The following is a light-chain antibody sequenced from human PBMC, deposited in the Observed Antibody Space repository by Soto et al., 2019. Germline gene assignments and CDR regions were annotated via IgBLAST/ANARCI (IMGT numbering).Light chain of an antibody. CDR2: EVS. Sequence: QSALTQPASVSGSXXXSXXXXXTGTSSDVGGYNYVSWYQQHPGKAPKLMIYEVSNRPSGVSNRFSGSKSGNTASLTISGLQAEDEADYYCSSYTSSSTYVFGTGTKVTVL. CDR1: SSDVGGYNY. J-gene: IGLJ1*01. CDR3: SSYTSSSTYV. V-gene: IGLV2-14*01.